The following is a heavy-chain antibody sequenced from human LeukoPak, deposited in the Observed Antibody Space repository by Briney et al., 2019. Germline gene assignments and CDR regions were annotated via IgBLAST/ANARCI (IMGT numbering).Heavy chain of an antibody. Sequence: GGSLRLSCAASGFTFSSYTMHWIRQAPGKGLQWVSSISGSNSYIFYADSVKGRFTVSRDNAKDSLYLQMNSLRAEDTAVYYCARDGTLAPLDYWGQGTLVTVSS. CDR1: GFTFSSYT. CDR2: ISGSNSYI. CDR3: ARDGTLAPLDY. D-gene: IGHD1-26*01. V-gene: IGHV3-21*01. J-gene: IGHJ4*02.